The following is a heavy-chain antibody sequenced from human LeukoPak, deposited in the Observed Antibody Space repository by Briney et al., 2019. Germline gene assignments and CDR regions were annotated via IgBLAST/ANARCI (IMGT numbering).Heavy chain of an antibody. V-gene: IGHV1-69*04. CDR1: GYTFTSYA. Sequence: ASVKVSCKASGYTFTSYAISWVRQAPGQGLEWMGRIIPILGIANYAQKFQGRVAITADKSTSTAYMELSSLRSEDTAVYYCARSTVTNYYYYGMDVWGQGTTVTVSS. CDR3: ARSTVTNYYYYGMDV. D-gene: IGHD4-17*01. CDR2: IIPILGIA. J-gene: IGHJ6*02.